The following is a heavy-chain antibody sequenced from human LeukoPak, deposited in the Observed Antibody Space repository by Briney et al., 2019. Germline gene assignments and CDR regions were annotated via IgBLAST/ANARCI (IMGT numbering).Heavy chain of an antibody. D-gene: IGHD3-22*01. Sequence: SETLSLTCTIPGGSISNYYWSWIRQPAGRGLEWIGRISTSGSTNYNPSLRSRVTMSVDTSTNQFSLKLSSVTAADTAVYYCARSAVDTADFDYWGQGTLVTVSS. CDR1: GGSISNYY. CDR3: ARSAVDTADFDY. J-gene: IGHJ4*02. V-gene: IGHV4-4*07. CDR2: ISTSGST.